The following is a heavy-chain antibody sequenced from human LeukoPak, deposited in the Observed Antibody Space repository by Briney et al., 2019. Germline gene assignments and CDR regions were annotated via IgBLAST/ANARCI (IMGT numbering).Heavy chain of an antibody. Sequence: GGSLRLSCAASGFTFSSYAMSWVRQAPGKGLEWVSGISGSGGSTYYADSVKGRFTISRDNSKNKMYVQMNSLRAEDTAVYYCAKDTYGSGSSHFDSWGQGTLVTVSS. CDR3: AKDTYGSGSSHFDS. D-gene: IGHD3-10*01. CDR1: GFTFSSYA. J-gene: IGHJ4*02. V-gene: IGHV3-23*01. CDR2: ISGSGGST.